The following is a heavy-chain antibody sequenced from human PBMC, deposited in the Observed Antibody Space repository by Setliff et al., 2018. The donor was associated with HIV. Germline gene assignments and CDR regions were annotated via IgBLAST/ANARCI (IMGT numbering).Heavy chain of an antibody. Sequence: SETLSLTCGVSGYSMSSGYYWGWIRQPPGKGLEWIGSIFHAGSTYYNPSLKSRVTLSVDTSENQYSLKLTSLIAADTAVYYCARSLAYCSGGGCSSGNYYYMDVWGKGTTVTVSS. CDR1: GYSMSSGYY. CDR3: ARSLAYCSGGGCSSGNYYYMDV. J-gene: IGHJ6*03. V-gene: IGHV4-38-2*01. D-gene: IGHD2-15*01. CDR2: IFHAGST.